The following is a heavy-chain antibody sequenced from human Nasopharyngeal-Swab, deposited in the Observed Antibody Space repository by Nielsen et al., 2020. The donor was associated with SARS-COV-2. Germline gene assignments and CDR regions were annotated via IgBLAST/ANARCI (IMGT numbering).Heavy chain of an antibody. CDR2: IRSKAYGGTT. V-gene: IGHV3-49*04. J-gene: IGHJ4*02. Sequence: GESLKISCTASGFTFGDYAMSWVRQAPGKGLEWVGFIRSKAYGGTTDYAAPVKGRFTISRDDSKNTLYLQMNSLKTEDTAVYYCTTDWLGYWGQGTLVTVSS. D-gene: IGHD5-12*01. CDR1: GFTFGDYA. CDR3: TTDWLGY.